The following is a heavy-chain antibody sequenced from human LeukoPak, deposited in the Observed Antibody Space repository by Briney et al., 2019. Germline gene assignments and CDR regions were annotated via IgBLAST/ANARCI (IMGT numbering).Heavy chain of an antibody. J-gene: IGHJ4*02. CDR2: IYWDDDE. CDR1: GFSLRTSGVG. Sequence: SGPTLVNPTQTLTLTCTFSGFSLRTSGVGVGWIRQPPGKVLDWLALIYWDDDERYSPSLKSRLTITKDTVKNQVVFTMTNMDPVDTATYYCVHSLRGDGVEDPAYYFDYWGQGIMVTVSS. V-gene: IGHV2-5*02. CDR3: VHSLRGDGVEDPAYYFDY. D-gene: IGHD3-16*01.